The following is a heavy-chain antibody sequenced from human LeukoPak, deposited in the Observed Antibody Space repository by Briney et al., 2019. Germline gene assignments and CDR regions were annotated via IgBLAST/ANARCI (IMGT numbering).Heavy chain of an antibody. J-gene: IGHJ4*02. CDR1: GGTFSSYA. CDR3: ARARGDYVPHYFDY. Sequence: GASVKVSCKASGGTFSSYAISWVRQAPGQGLEWMGGIIPIFGTANYVQKFQGRVTITADESTSTAYMELSSLRSEDTAVYYCARARGDYVPHYFDYWGQGTLVTVSS. CDR2: IIPIFGTA. D-gene: IGHD4-17*01. V-gene: IGHV1-69*13.